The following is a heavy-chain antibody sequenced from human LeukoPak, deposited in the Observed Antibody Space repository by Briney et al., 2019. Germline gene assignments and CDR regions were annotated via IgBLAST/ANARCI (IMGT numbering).Heavy chain of an antibody. D-gene: IGHD3-10*01. CDR1: GFTFSNAW. CDR2: IKSKTDGGTT. V-gene: IGHV3-15*01. CDR3: TTDPTKRDVLLWFGDQEGVDY. J-gene: IGHJ4*02. Sequence: GGSLRLSCAASGFTFSNAWMSWVRQAPGKGLEWVGRIKSKTDGGTTDCAAPVKGRFTISRDDSKNTLYLQMNSLKTEDTAVYYCTTDPTKRDVLLWFGDQEGVDYWGQGTLVTVSS.